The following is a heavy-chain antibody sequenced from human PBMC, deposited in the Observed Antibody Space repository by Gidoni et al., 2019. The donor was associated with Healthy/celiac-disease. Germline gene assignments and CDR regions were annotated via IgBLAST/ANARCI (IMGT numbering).Heavy chain of an antibody. V-gene: IGHV3-30*18. CDR2: ISYDGSNK. Sequence: QVQLVESGGGVVQPGRSLRLSCAASGFTFSSYGMHWVRQAPGKGLEWVAVISYDGSNKYYADSVKGRFTISRDNSKNTLYLQMNSLRAEDTAVYYCAKDKALYYYDSSGYYDYWGQGTLVTVSS. J-gene: IGHJ4*02. D-gene: IGHD3-22*01. CDR3: AKDKALYYYDSSGYYDY. CDR1: GFTFSSYG.